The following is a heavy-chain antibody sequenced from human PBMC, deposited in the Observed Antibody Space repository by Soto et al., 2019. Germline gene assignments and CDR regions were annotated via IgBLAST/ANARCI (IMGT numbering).Heavy chain of an antibody. CDR2: ISYDGSNK. D-gene: IGHD4-17*01. CDR1: GFTFSSYC. CDR3: ARVLRGYYYYMDV. J-gene: IGHJ6*03. Sequence: GGALRLCCAASGFTFSSYCMHWGRQAPGKGLEWVAVISYDGSNKYYADSVKGRFTISRDNAKNTLYLQMNSLRAEDTAVYYCARVLRGYYYYMDVWGKGTTVTVSS. V-gene: IGHV3-30*03.